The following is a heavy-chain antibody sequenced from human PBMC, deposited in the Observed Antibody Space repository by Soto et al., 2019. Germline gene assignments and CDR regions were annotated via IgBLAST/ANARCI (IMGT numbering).Heavy chain of an antibody. D-gene: IGHD2-2*01. CDR1: GFTFSSYA. J-gene: IGHJ4*02. CDR2: ISYDGSNK. CDR3: AREEMGCSSTSCYAGAVVY. Sequence: QVQLVESGGGVVQPGRSLRLSCAASGFTFSSYAMHWVRQAPGKGLEWVAVISYDGSNKYYADSVKGRFTISRDNSKNTLYLQMNSLRAEDTAVYYCAREEMGCSSTSCYAGAVVYWCQGTLVTVSS. V-gene: IGHV3-30-3*01.